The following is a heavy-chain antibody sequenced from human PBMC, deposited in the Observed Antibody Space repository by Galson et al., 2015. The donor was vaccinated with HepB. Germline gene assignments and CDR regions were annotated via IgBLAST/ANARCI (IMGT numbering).Heavy chain of an antibody. CDR3: TRLWCSSTSCKSSSRYYYGMDV. CDR2: IRSKANSYAT. CDR1: GFTFSGSA. V-gene: IGHV3-73*01. J-gene: IGHJ6*02. Sequence: SLRLSCAASGFTFSGSAMHWVRQASGKGLEWVGRIRSKANSYATAYAASVKGRFTISRDDSKNTAYLQMNSLKTEDTAVYYCTRLWCSSTSCKSSSRYYYGMDVWGQGTTVTVSS. D-gene: IGHD2-2*01.